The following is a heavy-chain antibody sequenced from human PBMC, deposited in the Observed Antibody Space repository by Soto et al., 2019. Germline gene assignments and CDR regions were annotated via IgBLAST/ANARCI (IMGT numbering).Heavy chain of an antibody. CDR1: GFTFSNYG. CDR2: LSSDGSSK. Sequence: QVQLVESGGGVVQSGRSLRLSCAASGFTFSNYGMHWVRQAPGQGLEWVAILSSDGSSKFYADSVKGRFTISRDSSKSTLFLQMNSLRTEDTAVYYCAKDPMEFCGGDCYTPYYWGQGTLVTVSS. D-gene: IGHD2-21*02. V-gene: IGHV3-30*18. CDR3: AKDPMEFCGGDCYTPYY. J-gene: IGHJ4*02.